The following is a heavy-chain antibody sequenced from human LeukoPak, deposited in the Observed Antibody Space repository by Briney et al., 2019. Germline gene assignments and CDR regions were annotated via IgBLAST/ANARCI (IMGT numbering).Heavy chain of an antibody. CDR2: IRTKTYGGTT. CDR1: GYTFGDYA. Sequence: TGGSLRLSCTASGYTFGDYAVSWFRQAPGKGLEWVSLIRTKTYGGTTEYAASVKGRFTTSRDDSKSITYLQMNSLQTEDTAVYYRARALDCSTTICYIWWFDPWGQGTLVTVSS. D-gene: IGHD2-2*02. V-gene: IGHV3-49*03. J-gene: IGHJ5*02. CDR3: ARALDCSTTICYIWWFDP.